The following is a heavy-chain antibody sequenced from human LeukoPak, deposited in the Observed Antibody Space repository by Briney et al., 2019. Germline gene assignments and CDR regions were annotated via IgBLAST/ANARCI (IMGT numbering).Heavy chain of an antibody. CDR1: GFPFSSYS. J-gene: IGHJ4*02. CDR3: ARDPNRLADYGGDYFDH. V-gene: IGHV3-30*04. CDR2: ISNDGSHK. D-gene: IGHD4-23*01. Sequence: GGSLRLSCAASGFPFSSYSMHWVRQAPGNGLEWVAVISNDGSHKYYADSVKGRFIISRDNSKNSLSLQMNTLRPDDTAVFYCARDPNRLADYGGDYFDHWGQGTLVTVSS.